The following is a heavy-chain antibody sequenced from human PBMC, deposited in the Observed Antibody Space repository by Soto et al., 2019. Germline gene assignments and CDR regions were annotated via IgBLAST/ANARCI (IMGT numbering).Heavy chain of an antibody. Sequence: QVQLVQSGAEVKRPGASVKVSCKASGYSFTYYGISWVRQAPGQGLEWLGWISPYNSDTNFAPRLQDRVTMTTDTSSSTAYMELRSLKSNDTAVYFCAKTTNHGPRGHSDSWGQGTLVTVSS. V-gene: IGHV1-18*01. CDR1: GYSFTYYG. CDR3: AKTTNHGPRGHSDS. J-gene: IGHJ4*02. CDR2: ISPYNSDT.